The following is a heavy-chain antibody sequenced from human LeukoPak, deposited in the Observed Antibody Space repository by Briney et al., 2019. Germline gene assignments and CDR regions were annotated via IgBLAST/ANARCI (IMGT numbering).Heavy chain of an antibody. D-gene: IGHD3-10*02. J-gene: IGHJ6*03. Sequence: SETLSLTCTVSGGSISNYYWTWIRQPPGKGLEWIGYIYYSGSTNYNPSLKSRVTISVDTSKNQFSLKLSSVTAVDTAVSYCARLRSAVVRGGYYYYMDVWGKGTTVTVSS. CDR2: IYYSGST. V-gene: IGHV4-59*01. CDR3: ARLRSAVVRGGYYYYMDV. CDR1: GGSISNYY.